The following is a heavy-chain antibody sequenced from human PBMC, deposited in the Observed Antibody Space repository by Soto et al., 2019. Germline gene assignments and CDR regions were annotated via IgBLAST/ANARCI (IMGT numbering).Heavy chain of an antibody. CDR1: GFTFTNYG. Sequence: EVQLLESGGGLEQPGGSLRLSCAASGFTFTNYGMNWVRQAPGKGLEWVSFISGSGGNTYYADSVKGRFTISRDNSKNTLYLRMNSLRAEDTSVYYGSKDPYCSRTSCYAGNLYCWGQGTLVTVSS. V-gene: IGHV3-23*01. CDR3: SKDPYCSRTSCYAGNLYC. J-gene: IGHJ4*02. D-gene: IGHD2-2*01. CDR2: ISGSGGNT.